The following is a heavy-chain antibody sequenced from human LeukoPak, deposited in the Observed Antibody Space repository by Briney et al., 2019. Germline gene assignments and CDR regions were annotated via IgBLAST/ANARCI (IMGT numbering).Heavy chain of an antibody. Sequence: SETLSLTCTVSGGSISSYYWSWIRQPPGKGLEWIGYIYYSGSTNYNPSLKSRVTISVDTSKNQFSLKLSSVTAADTAVYYCAGSASWKLPSSYWGQGTLVTVSS. V-gene: IGHV4-59*01. J-gene: IGHJ4*02. CDR1: GGSISSYY. CDR2: IYYSGST. D-gene: IGHD1-1*01. CDR3: AGSASWKLPSSY.